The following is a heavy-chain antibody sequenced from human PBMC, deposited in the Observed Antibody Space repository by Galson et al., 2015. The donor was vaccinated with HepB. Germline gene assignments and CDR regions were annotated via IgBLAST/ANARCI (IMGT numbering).Heavy chain of an antibody. CDR1: GYSLSNYW. Sequence: QSGAEAKKPGESLRISCKGSGYSLSNYWISWVRQMPGKGLEWMERIDPGDSDTNYSPSFQGHVTISADKSISTAYLQWSSLKASDTAIYYCASLRYSSGWYYFEQWGQGTLVTVSS. CDR3: ASLRYSSGWYYFEQ. CDR2: IDPGDSDT. J-gene: IGHJ4*02. V-gene: IGHV5-10-1*01. D-gene: IGHD6-19*01.